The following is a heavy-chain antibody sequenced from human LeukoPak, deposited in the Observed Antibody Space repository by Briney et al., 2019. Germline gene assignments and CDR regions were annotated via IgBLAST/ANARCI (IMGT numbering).Heavy chain of an antibody. J-gene: IGHJ4*02. D-gene: IGHD3-10*01. V-gene: IGHV3-30*18. CDR1: GFTFSNSG. Sequence: GGSLRLSCAASGFTFSNSGMHWVRQAPGKGLEWLAVISYDGNNKQYAASVKGRFTISRDNSKNTLYLQMNSLRGEDTAVYYCAKKWSGDGSYLDCWGQGTQVTVSS. CDR3: AKKWSGDGSYLDC. CDR2: ISYDGNNK.